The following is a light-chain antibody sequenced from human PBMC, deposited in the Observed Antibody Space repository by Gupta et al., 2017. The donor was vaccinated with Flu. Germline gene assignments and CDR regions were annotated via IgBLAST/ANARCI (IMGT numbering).Light chain of an antibody. V-gene: IGLV1-47*01. CDR3: ATWDDGLSGSYV. Sequence: SNIGSNFVNWYQQLPGMAPKLLIYRNNERPSGVPGRFSGSKSGTSASRAISGLRSEDEADYYCATWDDGLSGSYVFGGGTKVTVL. J-gene: IGLJ1*01. CDR1: SNIGSNF. CDR2: RNN.